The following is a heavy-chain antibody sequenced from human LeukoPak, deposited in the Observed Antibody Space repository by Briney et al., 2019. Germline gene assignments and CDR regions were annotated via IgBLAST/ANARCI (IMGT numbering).Heavy chain of an antibody. CDR2: IYTGGST. V-gene: IGHV4-4*07. CDR3: AREQSAWSSSWNDY. D-gene: IGHD6-13*01. J-gene: IGHJ4*02. CDR1: GGSISSYY. Sequence: SETLSLTCTVSGGSISSYYWSWIRQPAGKGLEWIGRIYTGGSTNYNPSLKSRVTMSVDTSKNQFSLKLSSVTAADTAVYYCAREQSAWSSSWNDYWGQGTLVTVSS.